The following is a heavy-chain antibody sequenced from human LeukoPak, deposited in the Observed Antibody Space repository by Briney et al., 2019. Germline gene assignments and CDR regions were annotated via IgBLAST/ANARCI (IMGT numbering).Heavy chain of an antibody. J-gene: IGHJ3*02. Sequence: ASVKVSCTASGYTFTSYGISWVRQAPGQGLEWMGWISAYNGNTNYAQKLQGRVTMTTDTSTSTAYMELRSLRSDDTAVYYCARAPRWELPVAFDIWGQGTMVTVSS. CDR2: ISAYNGNT. V-gene: IGHV1-18*01. CDR3: ARAPRWELPVAFDI. D-gene: IGHD1-26*01. CDR1: GYTFTSYG.